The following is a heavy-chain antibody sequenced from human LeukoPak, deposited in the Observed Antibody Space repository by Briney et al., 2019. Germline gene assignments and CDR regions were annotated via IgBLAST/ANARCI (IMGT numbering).Heavy chain of an antibody. CDR2: IKSDESST. CDR3: ARDGEAASGYASGGFDS. D-gene: IGHD5-12*01. J-gene: IGHJ4*02. V-gene: IGHV3-74*01. Sequence: PGGSLRLSRAACGFTFSRSWMHWVRQAPGEGLVWVSRIKSDESSTTYADSVKGRFTISRDNAKNTVYLQMNSLRVEDTAVYYCARDGEAASGYASGGFDSWGQGTLVIVSS. CDR1: GFTFSRSW.